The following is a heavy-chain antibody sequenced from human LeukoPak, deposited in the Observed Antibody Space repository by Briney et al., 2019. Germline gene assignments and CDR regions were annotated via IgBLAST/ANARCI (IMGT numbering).Heavy chain of an antibody. CDR1: GGSIINYY. V-gene: IGHV4-4*07. CDR2: IYTSGSI. D-gene: IGHD3-22*01. Sequence: PSETLSLICTVSGGSIINYYWSWIRQPAGKGLEWIGRIYTSGSIDHNPSLKSRVTMSVDSSKNQFSLRLTSVTAADTAVYYCAREHKDYDSSGYYYGYWGRGTLVTVSS. J-gene: IGHJ4*02. CDR3: AREHKDYDSSGYYYGY.